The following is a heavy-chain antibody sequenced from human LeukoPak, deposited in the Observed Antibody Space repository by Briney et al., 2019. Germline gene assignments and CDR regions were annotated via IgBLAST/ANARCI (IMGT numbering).Heavy chain of an antibody. D-gene: IGHD2-15*01. J-gene: IGHJ6*02. CDR1: GGTFSSYA. Sequence: ASVKVSCKASGGTFSSYAISWVRQAPGQGLEWMGGIIPIFGTANYAQKFQGRVTITADESTSTAYMELSSLRSEDTAVYYCARVPEANGCCAYYYGMGVWGQGTTVTVSS. CDR3: ARVPEANGCCAYYYGMGV. V-gene: IGHV1-69*13. CDR2: IIPIFGTA.